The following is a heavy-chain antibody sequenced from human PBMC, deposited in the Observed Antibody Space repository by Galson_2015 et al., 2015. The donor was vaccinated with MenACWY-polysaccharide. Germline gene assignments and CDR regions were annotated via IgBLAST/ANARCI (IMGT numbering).Heavy chain of an antibody. Sequence: ETLSLTCTVSGGSISSSNYYWGWIRQSPEKGLEWIGTISYSGSTYYNPSLKSRVTISVGTSKNQFSLKLSSVTAADTAVYYCASRLAQVGIAGYGYGMDVWGQGTTVTVSS. CDR3: ASRLAQVGIAGYGYGMDV. J-gene: IGHJ6*02. D-gene: IGHD2-15*01. CDR1: GGSISSSNYY. CDR2: ISYSGST. V-gene: IGHV4-39*01.